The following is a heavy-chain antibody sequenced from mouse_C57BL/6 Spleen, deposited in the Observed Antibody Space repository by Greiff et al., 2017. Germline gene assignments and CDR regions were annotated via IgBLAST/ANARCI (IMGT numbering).Heavy chain of an antibody. CDR1: GFTFSSYA. CDR2: ISDGGSYT. D-gene: IGHD3-2*01. Sequence: EVKVVESGGGLVKPGGSLKLSCAASGFTFSSYAMSWVRQTPEKRLEWVATISDGGSYTYYPDNVKGRFTISRDNAKNNLYLQMSHLKSEDTAMYYCARDGGRQDYFDYWGQGTTLTVSS. V-gene: IGHV5-4*01. J-gene: IGHJ2*01. CDR3: ARDGGRQDYFDY.